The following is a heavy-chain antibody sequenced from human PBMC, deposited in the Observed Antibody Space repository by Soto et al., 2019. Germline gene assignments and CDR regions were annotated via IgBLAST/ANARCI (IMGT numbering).Heavy chain of an antibody. D-gene: IGHD1-20*01. Sequence: EVQLVESGGGLVQPGGSLRLSCAASGFPFSSHWMTWVRQAPGKGLEWVAYIKQDGSEKYYVDSVMGRFTMSSDNTQSSLSLQMNTLRVEDSAVYYCARITSPGNFDSWCQGTLVTVSS. J-gene: IGHJ4*02. CDR2: IKQDGSEK. V-gene: IGHV3-7*05. CDR1: GFPFSSHW. CDR3: ARITSPGNFDS.